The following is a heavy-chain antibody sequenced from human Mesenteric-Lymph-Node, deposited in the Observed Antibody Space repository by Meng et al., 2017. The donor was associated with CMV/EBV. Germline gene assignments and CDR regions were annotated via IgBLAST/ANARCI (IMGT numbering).Heavy chain of an antibody. J-gene: IGHJ6*02. CDR1: GFTFSGST. V-gene: IGHV3-73*01. Sequence: GESLKISCAASGFTFSGSTIHWVRQASGKGPEWVGRIRRKANGYATEYDASVKGRFTISRDDSKNTAYLEMNSLKTEDTAVYYCSRVWGGMDVWGQGTTVTVSS. D-gene: IGHD7-27*01. CDR2: IRRKANGYAT. CDR3: SRVWGGMDV.